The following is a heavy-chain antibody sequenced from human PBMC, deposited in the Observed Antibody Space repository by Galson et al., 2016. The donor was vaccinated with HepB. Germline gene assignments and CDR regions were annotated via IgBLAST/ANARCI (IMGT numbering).Heavy chain of an antibody. Sequence: SLRLSCAASGFTFSSYWMSWVRQAPGKGLEWVANIKQDGSEKYYVDSVKGRFTISRDNAKNSLYLQMNSLGAEDTAVYYCARGMGVVLRVIADLFDCWGQGTLVTVSS. V-gene: IGHV3-7*05. CDR3: ARGMGVVLRVIADLFDC. CDR1: GFTFSSYW. J-gene: IGHJ4*02. D-gene: IGHD3-16*02. CDR2: IKQDGSEK.